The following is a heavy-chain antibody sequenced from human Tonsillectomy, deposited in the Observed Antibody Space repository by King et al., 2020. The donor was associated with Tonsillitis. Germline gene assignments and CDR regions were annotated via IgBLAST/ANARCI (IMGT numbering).Heavy chain of an antibody. V-gene: IGHV3-33*01. CDR2: IWYDGSNK. J-gene: IGHJ4*02. CDR3: ARDRGEMATLDY. D-gene: IGHD5-24*01. CDR1: GFTFSSYG. Sequence: VQLVESGGGVVQPGRSLRLSCAASGFTFSSYGMHWVRQAPGKGLEWVAVIWYDGSNKYFADSVKGRFTISRDNSKNTLYLQMNSLRAEDTAVYYCARDRGEMATLDYWGQGTLVTVSS.